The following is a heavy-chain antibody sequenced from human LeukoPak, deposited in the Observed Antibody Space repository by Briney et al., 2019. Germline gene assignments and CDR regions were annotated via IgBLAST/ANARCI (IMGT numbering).Heavy chain of an antibody. Sequence: SQTLSLTCTVSGGSISSGSYYWSWIRQPAGKGLEWIGRIYTSGCTNYNPSLKSRVTISVDTSKNQFSLKLSSVTAADTAVYYCARASSGWNRFDYWGQGTLVTVSS. CDR2: IYTSGCT. D-gene: IGHD6-19*01. CDR3: ARASSGWNRFDY. J-gene: IGHJ4*02. V-gene: IGHV4-61*02. CDR1: GGSISSGSYY.